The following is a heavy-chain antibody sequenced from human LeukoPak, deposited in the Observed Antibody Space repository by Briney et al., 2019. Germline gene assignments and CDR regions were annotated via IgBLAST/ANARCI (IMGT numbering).Heavy chain of an antibody. Sequence: SVTVSCKASGGTFSSYAISWVRQAPGQGLEWMGGIIPIFGTANYAQKFQGRVTITTDESTSTAYMELSSLRSEDTAVYYCARSPPSDATFDYWGQGTLVTVSS. J-gene: IGHJ4*02. CDR1: GGTFSSYA. CDR2: IIPIFGTA. D-gene: IGHD2-15*01. V-gene: IGHV1-69*05. CDR3: ARSPPSDATFDY.